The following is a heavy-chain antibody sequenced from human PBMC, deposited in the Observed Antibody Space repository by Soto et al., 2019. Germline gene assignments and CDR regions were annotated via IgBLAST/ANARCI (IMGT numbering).Heavy chain of an antibody. J-gene: IGHJ4*02. Sequence: GGSLRLSCAASGFTFSSYAMSWVRQAPGKGLEWVGRIKTKADGETTNYAAPVKGRFTILRDDSKATLYLQMNSLKTEDTAVYYCITDPSGSNWGQGTLVTVSS. CDR2: IKTKADGETT. V-gene: IGHV3-15*01. CDR3: ITDPSGSN. D-gene: IGHD7-27*01. CDR1: GFTFSSYA.